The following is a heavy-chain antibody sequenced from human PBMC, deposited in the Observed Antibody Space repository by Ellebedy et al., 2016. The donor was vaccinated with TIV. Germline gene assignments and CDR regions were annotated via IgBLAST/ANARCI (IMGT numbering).Heavy chain of an antibody. J-gene: IGHJ4*02. CDR3: VRSQNYGAHGVDYFDY. CDR1: GFTFSTYG. V-gene: IGHV3-33*01. D-gene: IGHD1-7*01. Sequence: GESLKIPCAASGFTFSTYGMHWVRQAPGKGLGWVAVIWSDGSHQYYADSVKGRFTISRDNFKNTLFLQMNSLRAEDTAMYYCVRSQNYGAHGVDYFDYWGQGTLVTVSS. CDR2: IWSDGSHQ.